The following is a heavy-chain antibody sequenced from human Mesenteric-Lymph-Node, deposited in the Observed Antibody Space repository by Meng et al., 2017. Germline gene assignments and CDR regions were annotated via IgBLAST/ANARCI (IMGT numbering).Heavy chain of an antibody. D-gene: IGHD3-22*01. J-gene: IGHJ4*02. V-gene: IGHV1-2*06. Sequence: ASVKVSCKASGYTFTGYYMHWVRQAPGQGLEWMGRINPNSGGTNYAQKFQGRVTMTRDTSISTAYMELSRLRSDDTAVYYCARDKEGSGSLTYYFDYWGQGTLVTVSS. CDR3: ARDKEGSGSLTYYFDY. CDR1: GYTFTGYY. CDR2: INPNSGGT.